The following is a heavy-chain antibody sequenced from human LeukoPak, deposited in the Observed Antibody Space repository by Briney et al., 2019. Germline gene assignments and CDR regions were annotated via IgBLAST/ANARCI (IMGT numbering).Heavy chain of an antibody. J-gene: IGHJ6*02. V-gene: IGHV3-7*01. D-gene: IGHD3-10*01. CDR2: IKQDGSEK. CDR1: GFTFSSYW. CDR3: ARDLYYYGSGSFGKYYYYGMDV. Sequence: GGSLRLSCAASGFTFSSYWMSWVRQAPGKGLEWVANIKQDGSEKYYVDSVKGRFTISRDNAKNSLYLQMNSLRAEDTAVYYCARDLYYYGSGSFGKYYYYGMDVWGQGTTVTVSS.